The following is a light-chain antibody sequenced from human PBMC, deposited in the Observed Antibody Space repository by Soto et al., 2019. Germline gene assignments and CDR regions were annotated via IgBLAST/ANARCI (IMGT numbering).Light chain of an antibody. Sequence: DIQLTQSPSFLSASVGDRVTITCRASQGIGSYLAWYQQKPGKAPKLLIYAASILQSGVPSRFSGSGSGTEFPPTVSSLQPEDFATYYWQQVNNYPLTFGPGTKVDVK. CDR3: QQVNNYPLT. CDR1: QGIGSY. J-gene: IGKJ3*01. V-gene: IGKV1-9*01. CDR2: AAS.